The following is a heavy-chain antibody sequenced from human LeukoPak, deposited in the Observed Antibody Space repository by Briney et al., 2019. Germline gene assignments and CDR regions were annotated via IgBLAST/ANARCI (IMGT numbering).Heavy chain of an antibody. J-gene: IGHJ6*02. Sequence: GGSLRLSCAASGFTFSSYSMNWVRQAPGKGLEWVSYISSSSSTIYYADSVKGRFTISRDNAKSSLYLQMNSLRGEDTAVYYCARDGGALIRGKGYYYGMDVWGQGTTVTVSS. D-gene: IGHD3-16*01. CDR1: GFTFSSYS. CDR2: ISSSSSTI. V-gene: IGHV3-48*01. CDR3: ARDGGALIRGKGYYYGMDV.